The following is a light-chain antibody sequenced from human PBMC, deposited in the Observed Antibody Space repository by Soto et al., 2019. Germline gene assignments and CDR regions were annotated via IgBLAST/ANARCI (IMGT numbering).Light chain of an antibody. J-gene: IGKJ4*01. Sequence: EIVLTQSPATLSLSPGERATLSCRASQSISNSLAWYQQKPGQAPRLLIFGASNRATGIPARFSGSGSGTDFTLTISSLEPEDFAVYYCQQWSNWPTLNFGGGTKVEIK. CDR2: GAS. V-gene: IGKV3-11*01. CDR1: QSISNS. CDR3: QQWSNWPTLN.